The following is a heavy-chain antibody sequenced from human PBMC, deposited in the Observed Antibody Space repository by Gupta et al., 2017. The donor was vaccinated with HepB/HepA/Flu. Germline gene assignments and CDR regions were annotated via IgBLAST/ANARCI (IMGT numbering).Heavy chain of an antibody. J-gene: IGHJ3*02. Sequence: QVQLVQSGAEVKKPGASVKVSCKASGYTFTSYGISWVRQAPGQGLEWMGWISAYNGNTNYAQKLQGRVTMTTDTSTSTAYMELRSLRSDDTAVYDCARDRDESLVVPDAPDAFDIWGQGTMVTVSS. CDR1: GYTFTSYG. CDR3: ARDRDESLVVPDAPDAFDI. CDR2: ISAYNGNT. D-gene: IGHD2-2*01. V-gene: IGHV1-18*01.